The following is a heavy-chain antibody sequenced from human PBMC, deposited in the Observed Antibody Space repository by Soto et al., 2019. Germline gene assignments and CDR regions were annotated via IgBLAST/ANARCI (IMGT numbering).Heavy chain of an antibody. D-gene: IGHD5-12*01. V-gene: IGHV4-31*03. CDR1: GGSISSGGYY. Sequence: SETLSLTCTVSGGSISSGGYYWSWIRQHPGKGLEWIGYIYYSGSTYYNPSLKSRVTISVDTSKNQFSLKLSSVTAADTAVYYRAREFVVATMGYFDYWGQGTLVTVSS. CDR3: AREFVVATMGYFDY. J-gene: IGHJ4*02. CDR2: IYYSGST.